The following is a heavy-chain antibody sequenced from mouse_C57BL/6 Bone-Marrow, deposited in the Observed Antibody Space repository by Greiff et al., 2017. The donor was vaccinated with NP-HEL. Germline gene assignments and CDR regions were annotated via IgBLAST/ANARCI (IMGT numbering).Heavy chain of an antibody. CDR3: ARRLRRYYALDY. D-gene: IGHD2-4*01. V-gene: IGHV5-17*01. Sequence: EVQGVESGGGLVKPGGSLKLSCAASGFTFSDYGMHWVRQAPEQGLEWVAYISSGSSTIYYADTVKGRFTISRDNAKNTLFLQMTSLRSEDTAMYYCARRLRRYYALDYWGQGTSVTVSS. CDR2: ISSGSSTI. J-gene: IGHJ4*01. CDR1: GFTFSDYG.